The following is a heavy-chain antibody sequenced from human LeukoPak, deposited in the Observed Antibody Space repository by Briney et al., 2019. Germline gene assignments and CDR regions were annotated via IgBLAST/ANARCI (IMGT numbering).Heavy chain of an antibody. CDR3: TRVGSSGSVDY. CDR1: GFIFSDYY. D-gene: IGHD1-1*01. J-gene: IGHJ4*02. V-gene: IGHV3-11*06. Sequence: GGSLRLSCAASGFIFSDYYMSWIRQAPGKGLEWVSYISSRTSDTNYVDSVKGRFTISRDNAKNSLCLQMNSLRAEDTAVYYCTRVGSSGSVDYWGQGTLVTVSS. CDR2: ISSRTSDT.